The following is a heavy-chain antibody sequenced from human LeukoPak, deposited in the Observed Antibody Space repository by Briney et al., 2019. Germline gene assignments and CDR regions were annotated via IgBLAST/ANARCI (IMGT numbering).Heavy chain of an antibody. D-gene: IGHD1-26*01. CDR2: IIPILGIA. Sequence: SVKVSCKASGGTFSSYATSWVRQAPGQGLEWMGRIIPILGIANYAQKFQGRVTITADKSASTAYMELSSLRSEDTAVYYCARTVGAELFDYWGQGTLVTVSS. CDR3: ARTVGAELFDY. J-gene: IGHJ4*02. CDR1: GGTFSSYA. V-gene: IGHV1-69*04.